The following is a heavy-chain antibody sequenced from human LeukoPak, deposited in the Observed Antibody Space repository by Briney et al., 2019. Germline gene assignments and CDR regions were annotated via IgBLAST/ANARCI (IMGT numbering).Heavy chain of an antibody. V-gene: IGHV3-7*03. CDR2: IKQDGSEK. D-gene: IGHD3-22*01. J-gene: IGHJ4*02. Sequence: GGSLRLSCAASGFTFNSYWMCWVRQAPGKGLEWVANIKQDGSEKYYVGSGKGRFTISSDNSKNTLYLQMNSLRAEDTAVYYCASERDYYDSSGYVYWGQGTLVTVSS. CDR1: GFTFNSYW. CDR3: ASERDYYDSSGYVY.